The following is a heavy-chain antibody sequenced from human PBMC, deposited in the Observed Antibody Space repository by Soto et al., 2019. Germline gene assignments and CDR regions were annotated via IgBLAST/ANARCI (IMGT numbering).Heavy chain of an antibody. Sequence: DSVNVSFKASGYTFTSYGISWVRQAPGQVLEGMGWISAYNVNTNYAQKLQGRVTMTTDTSTSTAYVELRSLRSDDTAVYYCARDRVAVAGDPRYYYGMEVWGQGTTVTVSS. CDR1: GYTFTSYG. J-gene: IGHJ6*02. D-gene: IGHD6-19*01. CDR2: ISAYNVNT. V-gene: IGHV1-18*01. CDR3: ARDRVAVAGDPRYYYGMEV.